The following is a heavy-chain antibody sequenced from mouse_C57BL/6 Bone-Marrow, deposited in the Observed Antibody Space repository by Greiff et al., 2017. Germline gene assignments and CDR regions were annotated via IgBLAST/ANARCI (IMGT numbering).Heavy chain of an antibody. D-gene: IGHD2-1*01. V-gene: IGHV1-76*01. CDR3: ACYGNYVGSYFDY. CDR2: IYPGSGNT. Sequence: QVQLKESGAELVRPGASVKLSCKASGYTFTDYYINWVKQRPGQGLEWIARIYPGSGNTYYNEKFKGKATLTVEKSSSTAYMQLRSLTSEDSAVYFCACYGNYVGSYFDYWGQGTTLTVSS. J-gene: IGHJ2*01. CDR1: GYTFTDYY.